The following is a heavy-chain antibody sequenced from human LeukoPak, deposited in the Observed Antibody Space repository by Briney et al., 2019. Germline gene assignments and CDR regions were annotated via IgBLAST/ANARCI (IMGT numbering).Heavy chain of an antibody. CDR3: ARDSPFEWDVFGDSFDI. Sequence: SETLSLTCTVSGGSIRSHYWSWIRQSPGKGLEWIGFMHYRGNTNSNPSLRSRVTISMDTSKNQFSLKMSSVTAADTAVYYCARDSPFEWDVFGDSFDIWGQGTVVTVSS. CDR1: GGSIRSHY. V-gene: IGHV4-59*11. CDR2: MHYRGNT. D-gene: IGHD1-26*01. J-gene: IGHJ3*02.